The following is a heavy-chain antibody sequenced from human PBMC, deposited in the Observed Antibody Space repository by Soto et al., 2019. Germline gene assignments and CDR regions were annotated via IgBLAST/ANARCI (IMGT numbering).Heavy chain of an antibody. CDR1: GFTFSTYA. V-gene: IGHV3-23*01. CDR3: AKTSETWLGELLKEYFFDY. CDR2: ISGSGSST. D-gene: IGHD3-10*01. J-gene: IGHJ4*02. Sequence: RLSCAASGFTFSTYAMSWVRQAPGKGLEWVSTISGSGSSTYYADSVKGRFTISRDNSKDTLYLQMNSLRAEDTAVYYCAKTSETWLGELLKEYFFDYWGQGALVTVSS.